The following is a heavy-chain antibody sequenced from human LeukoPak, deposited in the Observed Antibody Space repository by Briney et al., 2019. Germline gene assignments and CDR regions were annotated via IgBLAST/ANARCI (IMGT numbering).Heavy chain of an antibody. V-gene: IGHV3-7*01. CDR1: GFTFSSYW. D-gene: IGHD6-13*01. CDR2: IKQDGSEK. CDR3: ARAGYSSSWPDAFDI. Sequence: GGSLRLSCAASGFTFSSYWMSWVRQAPGKGLEWVANIKQDGSEKYYVDSVKGRFTISRDNAKNSLYLQMNSLRAEDTAVYYCARAGYSSSWPDAFDIWGQGTMVTVSS. J-gene: IGHJ3*02.